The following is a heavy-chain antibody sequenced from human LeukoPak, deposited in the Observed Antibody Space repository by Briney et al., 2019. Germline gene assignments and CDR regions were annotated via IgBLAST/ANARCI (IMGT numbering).Heavy chain of an antibody. V-gene: IGHV4-59*12. CDR3: ARVIANYDYVWGSYRTGHFDY. J-gene: IGHJ4*02. CDR1: GGSISSYY. Sequence: SETLSLTCTVSGGSISSYYWSWIRQPPGKGLEWIGYIYYSGSTYYSPSLKSRVTISLDTSRNQFSLKLNSVTAADTAVYYCARVIANYDYVWGSYRTGHFDYWGPGTLVTVSS. D-gene: IGHD3-16*02. CDR2: IYYSGST.